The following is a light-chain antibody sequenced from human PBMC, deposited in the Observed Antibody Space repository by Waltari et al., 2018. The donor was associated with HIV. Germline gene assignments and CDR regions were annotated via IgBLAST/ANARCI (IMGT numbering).Light chain of an antibody. CDR3: SSYTSSDTVV. CDR2: EVS. CDR1: SSDVGGYNY. Sequence: QSALTQPASVSGSPGQSITISCPGTSSDVGGYNYVSWHQQHPGKAPKLMIYEVSNRPSGVSNRFAGAKSGNTASLTSAGLQAEDESNYYCSSYTSSDTVVFGGGTKLTVL. J-gene: IGLJ2*01. V-gene: IGLV2-14*01.